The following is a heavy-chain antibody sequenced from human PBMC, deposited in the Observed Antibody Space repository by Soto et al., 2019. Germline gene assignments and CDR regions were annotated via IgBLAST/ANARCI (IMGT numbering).Heavy chain of an antibody. D-gene: IGHD1-26*01. CDR1: GYTFTSYD. CDR2: MNPNSGNT. J-gene: IGHJ4*02. V-gene: IGHV1-8*01. CDR3: ARERSGSYYG. Sequence: QVQLVQSGAEVKKPGASVKVSCKASGYTFTSYDINWVRQATGQGVEWMGWMNPNSGNTGYAQKFEGRVTMTRNTNSITAYMELSSLRSADTAVYDCARERSGSYYGWGQGTLVTVS.